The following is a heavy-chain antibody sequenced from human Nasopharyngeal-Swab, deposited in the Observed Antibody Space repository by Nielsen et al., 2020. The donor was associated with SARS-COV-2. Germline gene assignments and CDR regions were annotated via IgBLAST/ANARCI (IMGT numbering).Heavy chain of an antibody. CDR2: IVGSGDISGSGGNT. CDR3: AKDLRGPYFF. Sequence: WIRQPPGKGLEWVAAIVGSGDISGSGGNTYYADSVKGRFTISRDNSKNTLSPQMNSLRAEDTAVYYCAKDLRGPYFFWGQGTLVTVSS. D-gene: IGHD2/OR15-2a*01. V-gene: IGHV3-23*01. J-gene: IGHJ4*02.